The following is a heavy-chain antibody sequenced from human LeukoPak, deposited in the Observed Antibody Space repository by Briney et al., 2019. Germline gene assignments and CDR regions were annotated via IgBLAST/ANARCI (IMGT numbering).Heavy chain of an antibody. CDR2: IYYSGNT. D-gene: IGHD1-7*01. Sequence: SETLSLTCTVSGGSISSYYWSWTRQPPGKGLEWIGYIYYSGNTNYNPSLKSRVTISVDTSKNQFSLKLSSVTAADTAVYYCARAPGWNYPYYFDYWGQGTLVTVSS. CDR1: GGSISSYY. CDR3: ARAPGWNYPYYFDY. J-gene: IGHJ4*02. V-gene: IGHV4-59*01.